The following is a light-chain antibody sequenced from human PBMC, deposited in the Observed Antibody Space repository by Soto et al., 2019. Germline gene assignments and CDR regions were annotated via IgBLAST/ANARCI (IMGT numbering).Light chain of an antibody. CDR2: KAS. CDR1: QSISSR. V-gene: IGKV1-5*03. CDR3: QQYNSYSRT. J-gene: IGKJ1*01. Sequence: DIQMTQSPSTLSASVGDRVTITCRASQSISSRLAWYQQNPGKAPKLLIYKASSLESGVPSRFSGSGSGTEFTLTISSLQPDDFATYYCQQYNSYSRTFGQGTKVDIK.